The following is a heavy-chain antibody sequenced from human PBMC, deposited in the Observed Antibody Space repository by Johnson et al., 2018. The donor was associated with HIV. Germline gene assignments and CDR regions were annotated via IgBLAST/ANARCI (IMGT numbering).Heavy chain of an antibody. CDR1: GFTFDDYA. J-gene: IGHJ3*02. CDR2: ISWNSGSI. CDR3: ARESGGQYDAFDI. Sequence: VQLVESGGGVVQPGRSLRLSCAASGFTFDDYAMHWVRQAPGKGLEWVSGISWNSGSIGYADSVKGRFTISRDNAKNSLYLQMNSLRAEDTALYYCARESGGQYDAFDIWGQGTMVTVSS. D-gene: IGHD3-16*01. V-gene: IGHV3-9*01.